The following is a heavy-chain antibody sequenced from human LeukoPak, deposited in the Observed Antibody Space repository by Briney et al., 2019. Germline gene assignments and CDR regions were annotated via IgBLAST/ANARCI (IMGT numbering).Heavy chain of an antibody. V-gene: IGHV3-48*01. Sequence: GGSLRLSCTASGFTFSSYTMNWVRQPPGKGLEWVSNIGTSSTTIYYADSVKGRFTISRDNAKNSLYLQMNSLRADDTAVYYCARFAAGGSYYYYMDVWGKGTTVTVSS. CDR1: GFTFSSYT. J-gene: IGHJ6*03. CDR3: ARFAAGGSYYYYMDV. D-gene: IGHD6-25*01. CDR2: IGTSSTTI.